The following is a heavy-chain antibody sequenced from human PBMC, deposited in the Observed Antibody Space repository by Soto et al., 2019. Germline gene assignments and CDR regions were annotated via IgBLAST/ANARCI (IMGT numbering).Heavy chain of an antibody. CDR2: IYYSGST. Sequence: PSETLSLTCTVSGGSISSGGYYWSWIRQHPGKGLEWIGYIYYSGSTYYNPSLKSRVTISVDTSKNQFSLKLSSVTAADTAVYYCARFGSGQNNFDYWGQGTLVTVSS. D-gene: IGHD3-10*01. CDR3: ARFGSGQNNFDY. J-gene: IGHJ4*02. CDR1: GGSISSGGYY. V-gene: IGHV4-31*03.